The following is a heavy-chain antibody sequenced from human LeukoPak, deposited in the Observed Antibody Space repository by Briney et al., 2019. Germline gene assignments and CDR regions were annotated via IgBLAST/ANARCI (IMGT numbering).Heavy chain of an antibody. V-gene: IGHV4-61*08. J-gene: IGHJ3*02. CDR2: IYYSGST. CDR1: GDSVSSGDYY. CDR3: ASGTTVTTDDAFDI. Sequence: PSETLSLTCTVSGDSVSSGDYYWSWIRQPPGKGLEWIGYIYYSGSTNYNPSLKSRVTISVDTSKDQFSLKLSSVTAADTAVYYCASGTTVTTDDAFDIWGQGTMVTVSS. D-gene: IGHD4-11*01.